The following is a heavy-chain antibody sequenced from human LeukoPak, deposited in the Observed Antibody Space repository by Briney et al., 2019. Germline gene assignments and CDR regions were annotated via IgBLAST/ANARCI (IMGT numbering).Heavy chain of an antibody. V-gene: IGHV3-48*03. CDR3: TLLAVASDFDY. Sequence: GSLRLSCAVSRFPFSVYEMNWVRQAPGKGLEWVSNIASSGTTKYYADSVKGRFSISRDNAKSSLYLQMNSLRVEDTAAYYCTLLAVASDFDYWGQGALVTVSS. J-gene: IGHJ4*02. CDR1: RFPFSVYE. D-gene: IGHD6-19*01. CDR2: IASSGTTK.